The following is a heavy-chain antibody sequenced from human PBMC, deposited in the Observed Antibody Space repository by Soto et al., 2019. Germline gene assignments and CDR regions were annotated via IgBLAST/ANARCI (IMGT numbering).Heavy chain of an antibody. V-gene: IGHV4-59*01. CDR1: GGSISSYY. J-gene: IGHJ4*02. Sequence: PSETLSLTCTVSGGSISSYYWSWIRQPPGKGLEWIGYIYYSGSTNYNPSLKSRVTISVDTSKNQFSLKLSSVTAADTAVYYCARYSSGWYYSDYWGQGTLVTVSS. CDR2: IYYSGST. CDR3: ARYSSGWYYSDY. D-gene: IGHD6-19*01.